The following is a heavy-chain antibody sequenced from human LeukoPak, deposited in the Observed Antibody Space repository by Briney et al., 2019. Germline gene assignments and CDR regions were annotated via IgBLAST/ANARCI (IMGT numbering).Heavy chain of an antibody. J-gene: IGHJ5*02. CDR1: GFTFSSYS. V-gene: IGHV3-21*01. D-gene: IGHD1-26*01. Sequence: PGGSLRLSCAASGFTFSSYSMNWVRQAPGKGLEWVSSISSSSSYIYYADSVKGRFTISRDNAKNSLYLQMNSLRAEDTAVYYCARDRGSYSSNWFDPWGQGTLVTVSS. CDR3: ARDRGSYSSNWFDP. CDR2: ISSSSSYI.